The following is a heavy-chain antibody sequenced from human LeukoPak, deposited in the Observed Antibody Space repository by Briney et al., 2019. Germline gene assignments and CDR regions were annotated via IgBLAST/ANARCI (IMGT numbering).Heavy chain of an antibody. CDR2: IRSKANSYAT. Sequence: GGSLRLSCAASGFTFSGSAMHWVRQASGKGLEWVGRIRSKANSYATAYAASVKGRFTISRDDSKNTAYLQMNSLKTEDTAVYYCARLCDFWSGSKGDYWGQGTLVTVSS. J-gene: IGHJ4*02. D-gene: IGHD3-3*01. V-gene: IGHV3-73*01. CDR3: ARLCDFWSGSKGDY. CDR1: GFTFSGSA.